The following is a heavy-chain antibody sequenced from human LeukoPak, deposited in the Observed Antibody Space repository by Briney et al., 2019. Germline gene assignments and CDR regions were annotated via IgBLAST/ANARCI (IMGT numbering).Heavy chain of an antibody. CDR2: ISSSGSTI. CDR1: GFTFSSYS. D-gene: IGHD6-19*01. J-gene: IGHJ5*02. CDR3: ARGRHSSGQTGP. Sequence: GSLRLSCAASGFTFSSYSMNWVRQAPGKGLEWVSYISSSGSTIYYADSVKGRFTISRDNAKNSLYLQMNSLRAEDTAVYYCARGRHSSGQTGPWGQGTLVTVSS. V-gene: IGHV3-48*04.